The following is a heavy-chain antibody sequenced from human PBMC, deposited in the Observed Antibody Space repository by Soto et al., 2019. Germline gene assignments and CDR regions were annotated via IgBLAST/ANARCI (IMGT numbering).Heavy chain of an antibody. CDR2: ISGSGGST. D-gene: IGHD3-3*01. V-gene: IGHV3-23*01. J-gene: IGHJ5*02. CDR1: GFTFSSYA. CDR3: AKALLVRYDFWLDP. Sequence: EVQLLESGGGLVQPGGSLRLSCAASGFTFSSYAMSWVRQAPGKGLEWVSAISGSGGSTYYADSVKGRFTISRDNXXNTLYLQMNSLRAEDTAVYYCAKALLVRYDFWLDPWGQGTLVTVSS.